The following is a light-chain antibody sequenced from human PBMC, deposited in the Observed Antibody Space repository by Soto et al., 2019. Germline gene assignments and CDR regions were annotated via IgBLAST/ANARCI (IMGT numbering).Light chain of an antibody. Sequence: EIVLTQSPGTLSLSPGERATLSCRASQSVAGSYLAWYQQKPGQAPRLLIYGASGRATGIPDRFGGGGSGTDFTLTISRLEPEDIAVYYCHQYAGSPRTFGQRTKVEI. V-gene: IGKV3-20*01. CDR2: GAS. J-gene: IGKJ1*01. CDR3: HQYAGSPRT. CDR1: QSVAGSY.